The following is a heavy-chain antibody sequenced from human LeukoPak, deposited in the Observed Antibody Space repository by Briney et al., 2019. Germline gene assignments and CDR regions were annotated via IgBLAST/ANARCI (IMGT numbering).Heavy chain of an antibody. CDR3: ARSVSGSYGHYYYYMDVSYGHYYYYMDV. J-gene: IGHJ6*03. CDR1: GFTFDDYG. CDR2: INWNGGST. D-gene: IGHD1-26*01. V-gene: IGHV3-20*04. Sequence: PGGSLRLSCAASGFTFDDYGMSWVRQAPGKGLEWVSGINWNGGSTGYADSVKGRFTISRDNAKNSLYLQMNSLRAEDTALYYCARSVSGSYGHYYYYMDVSYGHYYYYMDVWGKGTTVTVSS.